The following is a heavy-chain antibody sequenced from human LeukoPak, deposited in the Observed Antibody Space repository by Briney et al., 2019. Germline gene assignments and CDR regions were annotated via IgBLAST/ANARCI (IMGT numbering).Heavy chain of an antibody. CDR2: IYYSGST. CDR1: GGSISSSSYY. Sequence: SETLSLTCTVSGGSISSSSYYWGWIRQPPGKGLEWIGSIYYSGSTYYNPSLKSRVTISVDTSKNQFSLKLSSVTAADTAVYYCARAILSSYGPLVFDYWGQGTLVTVSS. J-gene: IGHJ4*02. CDR3: ARAILSSYGPLVFDY. D-gene: IGHD5-18*01. V-gene: IGHV4-39*07.